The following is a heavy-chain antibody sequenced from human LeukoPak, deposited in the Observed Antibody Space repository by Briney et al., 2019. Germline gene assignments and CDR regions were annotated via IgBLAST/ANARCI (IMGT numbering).Heavy chain of an antibody. CDR1: GFTFSSYW. CDR2: INSDGSST. D-gene: IGHD3-22*01. V-gene: IGHV3-74*01. J-gene: IGHJ4*02. Sequence: GGSLRLSCAASGFTFSSYWMHWVRQAPGKGLVWVSRINSDGSSTSYADSVKGRFTISRDNAKNTLYLQMNSLRAEDTAVYYCARVRQTGIVVVNHFDYWGQRTLVTVSS. CDR3: ARVRQTGIVVVNHFDY.